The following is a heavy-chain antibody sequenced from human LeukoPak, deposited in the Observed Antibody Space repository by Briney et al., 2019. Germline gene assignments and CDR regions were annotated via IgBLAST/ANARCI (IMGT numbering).Heavy chain of an antibody. J-gene: IGHJ4*02. D-gene: IGHD3-3*01. CDR2: IDSDGSR. CDR3: AKGKRGSAYSAADC. Sequence: GGSLRLSCAASGFTFSSYAMSWVRQAPGKGLEWVSVIDSDGSRYYTDSVKGRFTISRDNSKNTQYLQINSLRVEDTAVYFCAKGKRGSAYSAADCWGQGTLVTVSS. V-gene: IGHV3-23*03. CDR1: GFTFSSYA.